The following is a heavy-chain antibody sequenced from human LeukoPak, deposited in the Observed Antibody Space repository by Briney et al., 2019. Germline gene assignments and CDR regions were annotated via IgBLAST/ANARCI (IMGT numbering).Heavy chain of an antibody. CDR2: ISGSGGST. V-gene: IGHV3-23*01. CDR3: AKTRKEGILTGYYYYYFDY. CDR1: GFTFSSYG. J-gene: IGHJ4*02. Sequence: PGRSLRLSCAASGFTFSSYGMHWVRQAPGKGLEWVSAISGSGGSTYYADSVKGRFTISRDNSKNTLYLQMNSLRAEDTAVYYCAKTRKEGILTGYYYYYFDYWGQGTLVTVSS. D-gene: IGHD3-9*01.